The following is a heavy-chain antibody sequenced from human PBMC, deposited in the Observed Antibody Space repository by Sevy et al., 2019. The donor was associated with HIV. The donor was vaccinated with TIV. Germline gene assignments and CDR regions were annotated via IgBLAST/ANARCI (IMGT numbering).Heavy chain of an antibody. D-gene: IGHD6-13*01. V-gene: IGHV3-23*01. CDR3: AKDPVSSSLNWFDP. CDR2: ISGSGGST. Sequence: GGSLRLSCAASGFTFSSYAMSWVRQAPGKGLEWVSAISGSGGSTYYADSVKGRFTISRDNSKNTLYLQMNSLRAEDAAVYYCAKDPVSSSLNWFDPWGQGTLVTVSS. CDR1: GFTFSSYA. J-gene: IGHJ5*02.